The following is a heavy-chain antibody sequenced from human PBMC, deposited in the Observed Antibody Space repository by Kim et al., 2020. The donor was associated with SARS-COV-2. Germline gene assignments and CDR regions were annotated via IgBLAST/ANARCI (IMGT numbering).Heavy chain of an antibody. J-gene: IGHJ4*02. V-gene: IGHV3-23*01. CDR3: ARNRRIVGASDAPDY. D-gene: IGHD1-26*01. Sequence: DSVKGRFTISRDNSKNTLYLQMNSLRAEDTAVYYCARNRRIVGASDAPDYWGQGTLVTVSS.